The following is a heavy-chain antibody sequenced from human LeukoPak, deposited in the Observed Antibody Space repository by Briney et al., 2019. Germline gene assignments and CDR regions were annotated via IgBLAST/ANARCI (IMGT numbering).Heavy chain of an antibody. D-gene: IGHD6-19*01. V-gene: IGHV3-30*02. CDR1: GFTFSSYG. J-gene: IGHJ4*02. Sequence: QAGGSLRLSCAASGFTFSSYGMHWVRQAPGKGLEWVAFIRYDGSNKDYADSVKGRFTISRDNSKNTLYLHMNSLRAEDTAVYYCARRSGIAVAGAFDYWGQGTLVTVSS. CDR2: IRYDGSNK. CDR3: ARRSGIAVAGAFDY.